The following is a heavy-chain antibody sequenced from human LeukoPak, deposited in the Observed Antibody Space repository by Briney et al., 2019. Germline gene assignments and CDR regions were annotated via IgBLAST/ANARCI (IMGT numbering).Heavy chain of an antibody. Sequence: SATLSLTCTVSGGSISSGGYYWSWIRQHPGDGLEWIGYIYYSGSTYYNPSLKSRVTISIDTSKNQFSLKLSSVTAADTAVYYCARAGGFFSPFGYWGQGTLVTVSS. CDR3: ARAGGFFSPFGY. V-gene: IGHV4-31*03. CDR1: GGSISSGGYY. J-gene: IGHJ4*02. D-gene: IGHD3-16*01. CDR2: IYYSGST.